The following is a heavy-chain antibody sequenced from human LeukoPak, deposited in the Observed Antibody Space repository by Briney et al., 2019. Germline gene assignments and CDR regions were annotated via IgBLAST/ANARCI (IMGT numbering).Heavy chain of an antibody. V-gene: IGHV4-39*01. J-gene: IGHJ3*02. Sequence: KPSETLSLTCTVSGGSISSSSYYWGWIRQPPGKGLEWIGSIYYSGSTYYNPSLKIRFTISVATSKNPFSLKLSSVTAADTAVYYCARPRNLYYDSSGLSAFDIWGQGTMVTVSS. CDR1: GGSISSSSYY. D-gene: IGHD3-22*01. CDR3: ARPRNLYYDSSGLSAFDI. CDR2: IYYSGST.